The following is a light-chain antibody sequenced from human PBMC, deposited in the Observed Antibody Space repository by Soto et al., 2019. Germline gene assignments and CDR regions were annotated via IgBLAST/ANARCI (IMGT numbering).Light chain of an antibody. CDR1: HSLSTNLAWYQQQ. Sequence: ERVMTHSPATLSLSPVEIATLSCRAIHSLSTNLAWYQQQPVAWYQQKPGQAPRLLIYGASSRATGIPDRFSGSGSGTDFTLTISRLEPEDFAVYYCQQYGSSSWTFGQGTKVDI. CDR2: GAS. V-gene: IGKV3-20*01. J-gene: IGKJ1*01. CDR3: QQYGSSSWT.